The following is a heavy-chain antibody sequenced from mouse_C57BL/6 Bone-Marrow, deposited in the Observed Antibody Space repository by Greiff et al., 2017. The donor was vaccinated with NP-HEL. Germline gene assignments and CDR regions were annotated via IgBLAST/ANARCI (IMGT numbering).Heavy chain of an antibody. CDR1: GYEFSNYW. CDR3: ARGAY. CDR2: IYPGDGDP. J-gene: IGHJ3*01. Sequence: QVQLQQSGAELVKPGASVKISCKASGYEFSNYWMNWVKQRPGKGLEWIGQIYPGDGDPKYNGKFKDKATLTADKSSSTAYMQLSRLTSEDSAVYFCARGAYWGQGTLVTVSA. V-gene: IGHV1-80*01.